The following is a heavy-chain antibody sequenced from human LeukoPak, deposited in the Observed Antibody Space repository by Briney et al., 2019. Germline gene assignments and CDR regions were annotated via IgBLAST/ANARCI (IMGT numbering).Heavy chain of an antibody. CDR2: ISYDGSNK. V-gene: IGHV3-30*01. CDR3: ARGYSGSYGVRTDY. Sequence: PGRSLRLSCAASGFTFSSYAMHWVRQAPGKGLKWVAVISYDGSNKYYADSVKGRFTISRDNSKNTLYLQMNSLRAEDTAVYYCARGYSGSYGVRTDYWGQGTLVTVSS. D-gene: IGHD1-26*01. CDR1: GFTFSSYA. J-gene: IGHJ4*02.